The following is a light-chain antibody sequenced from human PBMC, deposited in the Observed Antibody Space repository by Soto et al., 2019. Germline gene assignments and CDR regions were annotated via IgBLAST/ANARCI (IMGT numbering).Light chain of an antibody. CDR2: KDS. CDR1: VLPDRY. V-gene: IGLV3-25*02. CDR3: QSAVNSGTSMV. Sequence: SYELTQSPSVSVSPGQTARITCSGDVLPDRYAFWYQQKPGQAPLLVISKDSERPSGIPERFSGSSSGTTVTLTISGVQAEDEADYYCQSAVNSGTSMVFGGGTKVTVL. J-gene: IGLJ2*01.